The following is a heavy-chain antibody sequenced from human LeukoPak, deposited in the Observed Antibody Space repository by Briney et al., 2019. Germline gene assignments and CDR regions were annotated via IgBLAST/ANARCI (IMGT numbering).Heavy chain of an antibody. D-gene: IGHD3-3*01. CDR3: ARVLAESGYSDYFDF. J-gene: IGHJ4*02. CDR1: GLTVSSHY. V-gene: IGHV3-53*01. Sequence: GGSLRLSCAASGLTVSSHYMTWVPQAPGKGLEWVSVLYSDGTTYYAGYVKGRFTISRDNSKNTLYLHMYSLRADDTAVYYCARVLAESGYSDYFDFWGQGTPVTVSS. CDR2: LYSDGTT.